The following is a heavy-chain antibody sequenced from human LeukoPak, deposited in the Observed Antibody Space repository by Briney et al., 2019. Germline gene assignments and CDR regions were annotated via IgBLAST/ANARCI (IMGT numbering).Heavy chain of an antibody. V-gene: IGHV3-74*01. Sequence: GGSLRLSCAASGFTFSSYWMHWVRQAPGKGLVWVSRINSDGSSTSYADSVKGRFTISRDNAKNTLYLQMNSVRAEDTAVYYCAREGVYDYVWGSYRPYYFDYWGQGTLVTVSS. CDR2: INSDGSST. D-gene: IGHD3-16*02. J-gene: IGHJ4*02. CDR1: GFTFSSYW. CDR3: AREGVYDYVWGSYRPYYFDY.